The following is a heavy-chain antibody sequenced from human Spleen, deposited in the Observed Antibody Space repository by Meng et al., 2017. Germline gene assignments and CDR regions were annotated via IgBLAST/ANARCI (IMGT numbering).Heavy chain of an antibody. CDR3: AREGIRPLDY. Sequence: SETLSLTCTVSGGAISSGSYYWSWIRQPAGKGLEWLGRIYTSGSTYYNPSLKSRVTISVDTSKNQFSLKLSSVTAADTAVYYCAREGIRPLDYWGQGTLVTVSS. J-gene: IGHJ4*02. CDR1: GGAISSGSYY. CDR2: IYTSGST. V-gene: IGHV4-61*02. D-gene: IGHD2/OR15-2a*01.